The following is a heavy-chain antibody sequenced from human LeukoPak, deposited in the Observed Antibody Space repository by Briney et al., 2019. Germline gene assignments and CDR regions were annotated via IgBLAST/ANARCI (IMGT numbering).Heavy chain of an antibody. D-gene: IGHD3-3*01. CDR2: IKQDGSEK. Sequence: GGSLRLSCAASGCTFSSYWMSWVRQAPGKGLEWVANIKQDGSEKYYVDSVKGRFTISRDNAKNSLYLQMNSLRAEDTAVYYFARDPYYDFWSGFLGDYWGQGTLVTVSS. CDR3: ARDPYYDFWSGFLGDY. V-gene: IGHV3-7*01. J-gene: IGHJ4*02. CDR1: GCTFSSYW.